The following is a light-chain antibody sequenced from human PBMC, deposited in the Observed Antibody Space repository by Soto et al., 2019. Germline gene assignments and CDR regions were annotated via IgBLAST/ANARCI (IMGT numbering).Light chain of an antibody. CDR2: KVS. J-gene: IGKJ1*01. V-gene: IGKV2-30*01. CDR3: MRGAHLPWT. Sequence: DVVMTQSPLSLPVTLGQPASISCRSSQSLVYSDGNTYLNWFQQRPGQSPRRLIYKVSNRDSGVPDRFSGRGSGTHFTRKMSRVEAEDVWVSYSMRGAHLPWTFGQGIKGDIK. CDR1: QSLVYSDGNTY.